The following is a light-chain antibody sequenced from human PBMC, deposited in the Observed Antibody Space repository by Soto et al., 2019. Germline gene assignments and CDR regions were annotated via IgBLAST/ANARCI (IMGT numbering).Light chain of an antibody. CDR2: RAS. CDR3: QQYKPYWT. J-gene: IGKJ1*01. Sequence: DIQMTQSPSALTASVGDRVAITCRASQSVNSWVAWYQQKSGKAPNLLIYRASTLENGVPLRFSGSGSETEFTLTISSLQPKDSATFCCQQYKPYWTFGQGTKVDIK. CDR1: QSVNSW. V-gene: IGKV1-5*03.